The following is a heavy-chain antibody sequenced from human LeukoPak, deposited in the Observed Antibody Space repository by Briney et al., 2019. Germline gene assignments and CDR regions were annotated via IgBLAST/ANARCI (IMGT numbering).Heavy chain of an antibody. V-gene: IGHV4-4*07. CDR1: GGSISSYY. J-gene: IGHJ5*02. D-gene: IGHD3-10*01. CDR2: IYTSGTT. CDR3: ARAAGEMVRGVIIKYNWFDP. Sequence: SETLSLTCTVSGGSISSYYWSWIRQPAGKGLEWIGRIYTSGTTHYNPSLKSRVTMSVDASKNQFSLKLSSVTAADTAVYYCARAAGEMVRGVIIKYNWFDPWGQGTLVTVSS.